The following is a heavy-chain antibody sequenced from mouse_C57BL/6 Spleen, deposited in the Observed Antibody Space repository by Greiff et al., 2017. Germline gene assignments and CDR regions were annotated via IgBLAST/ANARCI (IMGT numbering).Heavy chain of an antibody. V-gene: IGHV1-42*01. J-gene: IGHJ2*01. Sequence: VQLQQSGPELVKPGASVKISCKASGYSFTGYYMNWVKQSPEKSLEWIGEINPSTGGTTYNQKFKAKATLTVDKSSSTAYMQLKSLTSEDSAVYYCARNEGYFDYWGQGTTLTVSS. CDR3: ARNEGYFDY. CDR2: INPSTGGT. CDR1: GYSFTGYY.